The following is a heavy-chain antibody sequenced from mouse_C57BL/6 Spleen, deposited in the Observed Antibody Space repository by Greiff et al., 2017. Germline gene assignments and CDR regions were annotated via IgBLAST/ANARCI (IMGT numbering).Heavy chain of an antibody. Sequence: VQLQQSGAELARPGASVKLSCKASGYTFTSYGISWVKQRPGQGLEWIGEIYPRSGNTYYNEKFKGKATLTADKSSSTAYMELRSLTSEDSAVYFCARSGYSNYFYYFDYWGQGTTLTVSS. CDR1: GYTFTSYG. D-gene: IGHD2-5*01. J-gene: IGHJ2*01. CDR2: IYPRSGNT. V-gene: IGHV1-81*01. CDR3: ARSGYSNYFYYFDY.